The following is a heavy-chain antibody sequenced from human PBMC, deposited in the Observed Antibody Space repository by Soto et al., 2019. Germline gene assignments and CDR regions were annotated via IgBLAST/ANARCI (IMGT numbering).Heavy chain of an antibody. CDR2: IIPIFRTP. V-gene: IGHV1-69*12. Sequence: QVQLEQSGAEVKQPGSSVRVSCKASGGTFSTSAISWVRQAPGQGLEWMGGIIPIFRTPDYAQKFQGRVTVSADESTSTAYMALNGLRSDDTDVYYCARDKDRLQLGGNYYYILDVWGQGTTVTVSS. J-gene: IGHJ6*02. CDR1: GGTFSTSA. CDR3: ARDKDRLQLGGNYYYILDV. D-gene: IGHD1-1*01.